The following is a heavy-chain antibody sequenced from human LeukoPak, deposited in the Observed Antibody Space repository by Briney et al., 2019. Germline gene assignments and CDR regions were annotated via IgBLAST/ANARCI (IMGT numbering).Heavy chain of an antibody. V-gene: IGHV1-18*04. CDR2: ISAYNGDT. D-gene: IGHD1-1*01. CDR3: ARGGTYNWFDP. J-gene: IGHJ5*02. Sequence: ASVKVSCKASGYTCTSYNINWVRQAPGQGLEWMGWISAYNGDTNYAQKFQGRVTMTTDTATSTAFVELRSLRSDDTAVYYCARGGTYNWFDPWGHGTLVTVSS. CDR1: GYTCTSYN.